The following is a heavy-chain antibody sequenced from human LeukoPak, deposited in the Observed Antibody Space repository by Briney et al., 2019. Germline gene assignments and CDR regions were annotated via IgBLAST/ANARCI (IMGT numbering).Heavy chain of an antibody. J-gene: IGHJ4*02. V-gene: IGHV3-7*03. Sequence: GGSLRLSCVASGFTFSDYWMSWVRQAPGKGLEWVANIKQDGSEKNYVDSVKGRSTISRDNAKNSLYLQLNSLRADDTAVYYCARDSRRVGATGGSDYWGQGTLVIVSS. CDR3: ARDSRRVGATGGSDY. CDR1: GFTFSDYW. CDR2: IKQDGSEK. D-gene: IGHD1-26*01.